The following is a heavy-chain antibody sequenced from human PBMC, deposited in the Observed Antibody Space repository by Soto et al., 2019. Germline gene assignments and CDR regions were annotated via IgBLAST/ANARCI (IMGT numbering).Heavy chain of an antibody. CDR1: GFTYSNHW. CDR2: INRDGCGK. D-gene: IGHD3-9*01. Sequence: GGPLGLSCTASGFTYSNHWMTWVRQAPGKGLERVANINRDGCGKEYVDSVKGRFTICRDNAKHSMYLQMNSLRAEDTAVYYCARGRTGYYAPTMQCFGCWGLGTLVTGSS. V-gene: IGHV3-7*04. J-gene: IGHJ4*01. CDR3: ARGRTGYYAPTMQCFGC.